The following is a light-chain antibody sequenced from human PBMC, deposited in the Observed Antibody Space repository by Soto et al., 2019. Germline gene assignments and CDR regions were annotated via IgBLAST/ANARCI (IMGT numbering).Light chain of an antibody. CDR2: WAS. V-gene: IGKV4-1*01. J-gene: IGKJ2*01. CDR3: QQYYDTVMYT. CDR1: KKVYYTSTKKNN. Sequence: DIVMTQSPDSLAVSLGEGATITAKPTKKVYYTSTKKNNLAWYQQKAGQPPKLLIYWASTRASGVPDRFSGSGSGTDFTLTINSLQAEDVAVYYCQQYYDTVMYTFGQGTKLEIK.